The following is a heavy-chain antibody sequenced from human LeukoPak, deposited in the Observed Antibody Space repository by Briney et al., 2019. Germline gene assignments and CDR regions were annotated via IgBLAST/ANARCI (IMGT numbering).Heavy chain of an antibody. CDR3: ARAIVVVTAIHLHWFDP. CDR2: IYYSGSI. D-gene: IGHD2-21*02. V-gene: IGHV4-39*07. CDR1: GGSISSVNYY. Sequence: SETLSLTCTVSGGSISSVNYYWGWIRQPPGEGLEWIGSIYYSGSIYYNPSLKSRVTISVDTSKNQFSLKLSSVTAADTAVYYCARAIVVVTAIHLHWFDPWGQGTLVTVSS. J-gene: IGHJ5*02.